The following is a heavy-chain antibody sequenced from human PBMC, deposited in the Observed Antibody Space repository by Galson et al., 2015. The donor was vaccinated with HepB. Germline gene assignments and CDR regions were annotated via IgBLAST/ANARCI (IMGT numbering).Heavy chain of an antibody. V-gene: IGHV4-34*01. Sequence: SETLSLTCAVYGGSFSGYYWSWIRQPPGKGLEWIGEINHSGSTNYNPSLKSRVTISVDTSKNQFSLKLSSVTAADTAVYYCASFSKTGPGWFDPWGQGTLVTVSS. CDR2: INHSGST. CDR3: ASFSKTGPGWFDP. CDR1: GGSFSGYY. J-gene: IGHJ5*02. D-gene: IGHD4-11*01.